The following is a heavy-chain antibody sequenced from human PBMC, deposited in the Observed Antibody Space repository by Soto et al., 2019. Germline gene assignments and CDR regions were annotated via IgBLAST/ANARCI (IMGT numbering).Heavy chain of an antibody. V-gene: IGHV1-69*01. CDR1: GGTFSRHA. Sequence: QVQLVQSGAEVRKPGSSVKVSCKASGGTFSRHAISWVRQAPGQGLEWMGGIIPIFGTANHAQKFQGRDTIIADESTSKDYMELSSMRSEDTAMYYCARGWGYDSNDYYYAYWGQGTLVIVSS. J-gene: IGHJ4*02. D-gene: IGHD3-22*01. CDR2: IIPIFGTA. CDR3: ARGWGYDSNDYYYAY.